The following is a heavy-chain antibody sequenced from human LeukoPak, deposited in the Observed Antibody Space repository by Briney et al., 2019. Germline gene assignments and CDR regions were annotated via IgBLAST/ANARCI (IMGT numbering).Heavy chain of an antibody. D-gene: IGHD6-13*01. CDR2: IYHSGST. CDR3: ARVAGMYSSSWYYFDY. Sequence: SETLSLTCAVSGYSISSGYYWGWIRQPPGKGLEWIGSIYHSGSTYYNPSLKSRVTISVDTSKNQFSLKLSSVTVADTAVYYCARVAGMYSSSWYYFDYWGQGTLVTVSS. V-gene: IGHV4-38-2*01. CDR1: GYSISSGYY. J-gene: IGHJ4*02.